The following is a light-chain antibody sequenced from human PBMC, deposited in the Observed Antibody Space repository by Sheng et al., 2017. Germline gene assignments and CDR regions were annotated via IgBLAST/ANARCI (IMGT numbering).Light chain of an antibody. CDR3: QVWDSSSDPVV. J-gene: IGLJ2*01. Sequence: SYVLNQPPSVSVAPGKTARITCGGNNIESKTVHWYQQKPGQAPVLVVYDDSDRPSGIPERFSGSNSGSTATLTINRVEAGDEADYYCQVWDSSSDPVVFGGGTKLTVL. CDR1: NIESKT. CDR2: DDS. V-gene: IGLV3-21*03.